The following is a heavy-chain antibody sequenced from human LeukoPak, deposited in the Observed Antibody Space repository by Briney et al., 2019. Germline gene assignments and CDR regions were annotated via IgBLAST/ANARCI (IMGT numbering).Heavy chain of an antibody. V-gene: IGHV1-2*04. CDR2: INPNSGGT. D-gene: IGHD6-13*01. Sequence: ASVKVSCKASGYTFTGYYMHWVRQAPGQGLEWMGWINPNSGGTNYAQKFQGWVTMTRVTSISTAYMELSRLRSDDTAVYYCAREFAAGRYAFDIWGQGTMVTVSS. CDR3: AREFAAGRYAFDI. J-gene: IGHJ3*02. CDR1: GYTFTGYY.